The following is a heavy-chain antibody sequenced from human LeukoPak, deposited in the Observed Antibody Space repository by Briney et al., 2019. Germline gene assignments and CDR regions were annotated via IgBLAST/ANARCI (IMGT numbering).Heavy chain of an antibody. CDR3: ASHRKDGSGSYFDY. Sequence: GGSPRLSCAASGFTFSSSSMSWVRQAPGKGLEWVSVISGSAGTTSYADSVKGRFTISRDNSKNTLYLQMNSLSAEDTAVYYCASHRKDGSGSYFDYWGQGTLVTVSS. V-gene: IGHV3-23*01. CDR1: GFTFSSSS. J-gene: IGHJ4*02. D-gene: IGHD3-10*01. CDR2: ISGSAGTT.